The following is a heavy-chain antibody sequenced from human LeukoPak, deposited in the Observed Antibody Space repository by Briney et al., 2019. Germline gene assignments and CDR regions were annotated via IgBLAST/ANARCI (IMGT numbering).Heavy chain of an antibody. CDR2: IYYSGNT. D-gene: IGHD6-13*01. J-gene: IGHJ4*02. CDR1: GGSISSGGYY. V-gene: IGHV4-30-4*08. CDR3: ARVHSSSWSDYFDY. Sequence: SQTLSLTCTVSGGSISSGGYYWSWIRQHPGKGLEWIGYIYYSGNTYYNPSLKSRVTISVDTAKNQFSLKLSSVTAADTAVYYCARVHSSSWSDYFDYWGQGTLVTVSS.